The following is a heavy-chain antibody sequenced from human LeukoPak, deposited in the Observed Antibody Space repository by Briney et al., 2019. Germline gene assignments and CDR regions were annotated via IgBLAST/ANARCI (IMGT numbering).Heavy chain of an antibody. Sequence: GGSLRLSCAASGFSFSAYWMHWVRQAPGKGLVWVSRINNEGSGTDYADSVKGRFTISRDNVENTLYLQMSSLSADDTAMYYCVRYDVEARRFDYWGQGTLVTASS. CDR3: VRYDVEARRFDY. J-gene: IGHJ4*02. D-gene: IGHD1-1*01. V-gene: IGHV3-74*01. CDR1: GFSFSAYW. CDR2: INNEGSGT.